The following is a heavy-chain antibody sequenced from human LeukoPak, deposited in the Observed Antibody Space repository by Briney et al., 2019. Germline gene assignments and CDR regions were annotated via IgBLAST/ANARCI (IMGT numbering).Heavy chain of an antibody. J-gene: IGHJ6*04. CDR2: INHSGST. Sequence: PSETLSLTCAVYGGSFSGYYWSWIRQPPGKWLEWIGEINHSGSTNYNPSLKSRVTISVDTSKKQFSLKLSSVNAADTAVYYCARGRPPRQQLASVGYYYYGMDVWGKGTTVTVSS. V-gene: IGHV4-34*01. D-gene: IGHD6-13*01. CDR1: GGSFSGYY. CDR3: ARGRPPRQQLASVGYYYYGMDV.